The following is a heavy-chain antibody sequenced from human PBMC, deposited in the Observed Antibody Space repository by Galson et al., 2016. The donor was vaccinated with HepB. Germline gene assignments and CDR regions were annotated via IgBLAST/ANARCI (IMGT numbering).Heavy chain of an antibody. CDR2: IKQDESEK. V-gene: IGHV3-7*01. CDR1: GFTFTTYW. D-gene: IGHD4-11*01. J-gene: IGHJ4*02. Sequence: SLRLSCAASGFTFTTYWMSWVRQAPGKGLEWVANIKQDESEKFYVDSVKGRFTVSRDNAKNSLFLQMRGMRTEDTAVYFCATFIEEHSSFESWGQGTKVTVSS. CDR3: ATFIEEHSSFES.